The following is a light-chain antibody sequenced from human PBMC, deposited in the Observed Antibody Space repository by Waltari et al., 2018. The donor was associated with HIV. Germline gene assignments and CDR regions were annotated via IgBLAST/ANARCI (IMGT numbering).Light chain of an antibody. CDR1: CSDAGGSNY. J-gene: IGLJ3*02. CDR2: DDS. V-gene: IGLV2-14*01. Sequence: QSALTQPASVSGSPGHSITISCTGTCSDAGGSNYVSWYQQYPGKAPKLMIYDDSNRPSGVSNRFSGSKSGNTASLTISGLQAEDEADYYCSSYTSSSTRVFGGGTKLTVL. CDR3: SSYTSSSTRV.